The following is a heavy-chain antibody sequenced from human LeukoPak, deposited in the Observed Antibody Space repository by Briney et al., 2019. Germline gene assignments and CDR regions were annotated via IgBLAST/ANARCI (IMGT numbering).Heavy chain of an antibody. Sequence: PSETLSLTCTVSGGSISSSSYYWGWIRQPPGKGLEWIGYIYYSGSTNYNPSLKSRVTISVDTSKNQFSLKLSSVTAADTAVYYCARSYYYDSGGYDYWGQGTLVTVSS. CDR1: GGSISSSSYY. J-gene: IGHJ4*02. CDR3: ARSYYYDSGGYDY. D-gene: IGHD3-22*01. CDR2: IYYSGST. V-gene: IGHV4-61*05.